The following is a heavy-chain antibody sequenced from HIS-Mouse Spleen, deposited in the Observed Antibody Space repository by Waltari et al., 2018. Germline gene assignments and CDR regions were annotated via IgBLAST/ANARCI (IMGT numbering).Heavy chain of an antibody. D-gene: IGHD6-13*01. V-gene: IGHV4-39*07. CDR3: AREIPYSSSWYDWYFDL. Sequence: QLQLQESGPGLVKPSETLSLTCTVSGGSISSSSYYWGWIRQPPGKGLEWIGSISYRGSTYHNPSLKSRVTISVDTSKNPFSLKLSSVTAADTAVYYCAREIPYSSSWYDWYFDLWGRGTLVTVSS. J-gene: IGHJ2*01. CDR2: ISYRGST. CDR1: GGSISSSSYY.